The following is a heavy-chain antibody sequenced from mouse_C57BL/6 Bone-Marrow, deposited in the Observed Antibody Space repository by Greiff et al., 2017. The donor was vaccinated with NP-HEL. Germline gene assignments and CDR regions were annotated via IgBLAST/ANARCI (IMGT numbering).Heavy chain of an antibody. V-gene: IGHV3-6*01. Sequence: VQLQQSGPGLVKPSQSLSLTCSVTGYSITSGYYWNWIRQFPGNKLEWMGYISYDGSNNYNPSLKNRISITRDTSKNQFFLKLNSVTTEDTATYYCARAPPYYGSSPYAMDYWGQGTSVTVSS. CDR3: ARAPPYYGSSPYAMDY. D-gene: IGHD1-1*01. CDR1: GYSITSGYY. J-gene: IGHJ4*01. CDR2: ISYDGSN.